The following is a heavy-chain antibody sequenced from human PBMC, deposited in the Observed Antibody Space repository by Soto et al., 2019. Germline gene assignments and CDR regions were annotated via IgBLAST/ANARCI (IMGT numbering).Heavy chain of an antibody. Sequence: QVQLVQSGAEVKKPGASVKVSCKASGYTFTSYGISWVRQAPGQGLEWMGWISAYNGNTNYAQKLQGRVTMTTDRSTSTAYMELRSLRSDDTAVYYCASSVDYDFWSGYYDYWGQGTLVTVSS. CDR1: GYTFTSYG. J-gene: IGHJ4*02. D-gene: IGHD3-3*01. CDR3: ASSVDYDFWSGYYDY. CDR2: ISAYNGNT. V-gene: IGHV1-18*01.